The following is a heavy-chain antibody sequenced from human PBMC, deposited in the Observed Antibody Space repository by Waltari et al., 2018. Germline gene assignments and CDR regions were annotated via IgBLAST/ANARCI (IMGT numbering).Heavy chain of an antibody. CDR1: GGSFSGYY. J-gene: IGHJ5*02. CDR3: ARGRPARGVIRYNWFDP. Sequence: QVQLQQWGAGLLKPSETLSLTCAVYGGSFSGYYWSWIRQPPGKGLEWIGEINHSGSTNYNPSLKSRVTISVDTSKNQFSLKLSSVTAADTAVYYCARGRPARGVIRYNWFDPWGQGTLVTVSS. D-gene: IGHD3-10*01. CDR2: INHSGST. V-gene: IGHV4-34*01.